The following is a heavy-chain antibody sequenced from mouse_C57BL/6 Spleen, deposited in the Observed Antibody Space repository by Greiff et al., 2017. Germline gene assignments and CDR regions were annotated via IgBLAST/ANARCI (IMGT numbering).Heavy chain of an antibody. CDR1: GYTFTDYE. CDR3: TREGGYYAMDY. CDR2: IDPETGGT. V-gene: IGHV1-15*01. Sequence: VQLQQSGAELVRPGASVTLSCKASGYTFTDYEMHWVKQTPVHGLEWIGAIDPETGGTAYNQKFKGKAILTADKNSSTAYMELRSLTSEDSAVYYCTREGGYYAMDYWGQGTSVTVSS. J-gene: IGHJ4*01. D-gene: IGHD1-1*02.